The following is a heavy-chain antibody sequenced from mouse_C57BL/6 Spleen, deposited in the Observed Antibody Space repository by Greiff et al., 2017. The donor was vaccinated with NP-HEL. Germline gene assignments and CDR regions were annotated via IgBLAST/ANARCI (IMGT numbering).Heavy chain of an antibody. V-gene: IGHV1-81*01. CDR3: ARWSWDGGFAY. CDR2: IYPRSGNT. CDR1: GYTFTSYG. D-gene: IGHD4-1*01. J-gene: IGHJ3*01. Sequence: VQLQESGAELARPGASVKLSCKASGYTFTSYGISWVKQRTGQGLEWIGEIYPRSGNTYYNEKFKGKATLTADKSSSTAYMELRSLTSEDSAVYFCARWSWDGGFAYWGQGTLVTVSA.